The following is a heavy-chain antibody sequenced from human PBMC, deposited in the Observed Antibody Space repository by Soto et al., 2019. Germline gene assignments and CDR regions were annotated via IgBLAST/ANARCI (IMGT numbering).Heavy chain of an antibody. V-gene: IGHV4-31*03. Sequence: QVQLQESGPGLVKPSQTLSLTCTVSGGSISSGGYYWSWIRQHPGKGLEWIGYIYYSGSTYYNPSLKSRVTISVDTSKNQFSLKLSSVTAADTAVCYCARLSNPWGNSVMDYWGQGTLVTVSS. D-gene: IGHD3-16*01. CDR2: IYYSGST. CDR3: ARLSNPWGNSVMDY. CDR1: GGSISSGGYY. J-gene: IGHJ4*02.